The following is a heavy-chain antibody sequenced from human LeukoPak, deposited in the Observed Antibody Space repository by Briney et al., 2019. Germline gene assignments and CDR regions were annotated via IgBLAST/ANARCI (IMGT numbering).Heavy chain of an antibody. V-gene: IGHV3-33*01. D-gene: IGHD6-13*01. CDR2: IWSDGNNK. J-gene: IGHJ1*01. CDR3: ARDSSSWYGPEH. Sequence: WGSLRLSCAASGFTFSSYAMHWVRQAPGKGLEWVAVIWSDGNNKYYADSVEGRFTISRDTSKNTLFLQMNSLRAEDTAVYYCARDSSSWYGPEHSGQGTLVTVSS. CDR1: GFTFSSYA.